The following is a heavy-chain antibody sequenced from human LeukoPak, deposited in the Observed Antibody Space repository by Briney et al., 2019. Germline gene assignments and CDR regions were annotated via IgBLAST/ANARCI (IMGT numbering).Heavy chain of an antibody. CDR3: ARAKQQLVRPFDY. D-gene: IGHD6-13*01. J-gene: IGHJ4*02. CDR1: GGSFSGYY. CDR2: INHSGST. V-gene: IGHV4-34*01. Sequence: PSETLSLTCAVYGGSFSGYYWSWIRQPPGKGLEWIGEINHSGSTNYNPSLKSRVTISVDTSKNQFSLKLSSVTAADTAVYHCARAKQQLVRPFDYWGQGTLVTVSS.